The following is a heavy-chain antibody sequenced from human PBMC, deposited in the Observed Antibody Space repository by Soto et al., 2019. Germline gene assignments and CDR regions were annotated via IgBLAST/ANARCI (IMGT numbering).Heavy chain of an antibody. CDR3: AREITMVRGVIRF. CDR1: GFTFSSDW. CDR2: IKQDGSEK. D-gene: IGHD3-10*01. J-gene: IGHJ4*02. V-gene: IGHV3-7*01. Sequence: PGESLRLSCAACGFTFSSDWMSWVRQAPGKGLEWVANIKQDGSEKYYVDSVKGRFTISRDNAKNSLYLQMNSLRAEDTAVYYCAREITMVRGVIRFWGQGALVTVSS.